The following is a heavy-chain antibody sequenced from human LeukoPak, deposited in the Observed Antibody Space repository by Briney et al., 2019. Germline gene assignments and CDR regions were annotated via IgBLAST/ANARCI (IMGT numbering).Heavy chain of an antibody. J-gene: IGHJ4*02. Sequence: PSETLSLTCTVSGASISSGRYYWSWIRHLPGKGLEWIAYIYYSGSTYYNPSLKSRVTISIDTSNNQFSLNLISVTAADTAVYYGARHRVGDSSGYNYPFDYWGQGTLVTVSS. CDR1: GASISSGRYY. CDR3: ARHRVGDSSGYNYPFDY. D-gene: IGHD3-22*01. CDR2: IYYSGST. V-gene: IGHV4-31*03.